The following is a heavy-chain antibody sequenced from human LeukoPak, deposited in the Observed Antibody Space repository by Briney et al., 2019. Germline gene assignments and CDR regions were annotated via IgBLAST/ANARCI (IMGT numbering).Heavy chain of an antibody. Sequence: GRSLRLSCAASGFTFSSYGMPWVRQAPGKGLEWVAVISYDGSNKYYADSVKGRFTISRDNSKNTLYLQMNSLRAEDTAVYYCAKDASYDSSGYYPDAFDIWGQGTMVTVSS. V-gene: IGHV3-30*18. CDR1: GFTFSSYG. D-gene: IGHD3-22*01. J-gene: IGHJ3*02. CDR3: AKDASYDSSGYYPDAFDI. CDR2: ISYDGSNK.